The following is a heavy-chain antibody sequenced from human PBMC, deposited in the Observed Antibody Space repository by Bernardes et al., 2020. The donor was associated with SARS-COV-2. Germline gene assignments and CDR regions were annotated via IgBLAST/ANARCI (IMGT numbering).Heavy chain of an antibody. D-gene: IGHD5-12*01. CDR3: ARSNGVGHIGTGYFFDYFDY. CDR2: IPYDAADS. CDR1: GFDFNSYG. Sequence: GGSLRLSCAASGFDFNSYGMHWVRQAPGKGLEWVATIPYDAADSYYADSVKGRFTISRDNRKRSLYLEMNSLRLDDTALYFCARSNGVGHIGTGYFFDYFDYGGQGDLVTVSS. J-gene: IGHJ4*01. V-gene: IGHV3-33*01.